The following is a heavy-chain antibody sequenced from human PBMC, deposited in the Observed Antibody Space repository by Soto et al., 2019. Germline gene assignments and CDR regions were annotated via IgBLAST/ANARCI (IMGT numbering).Heavy chain of an antibody. CDR1: GGSISSYY. V-gene: IGHV4-59*01. CDR2: IYYSGST. J-gene: IGHJ5*02. D-gene: IGHD1-26*01. CDR3: ARFEWEQQCFDP. Sequence: SETLSLTCTVSGGSISSYYWSWIRQPPGKGLEWIGYIYYSGSTNYNPSLKSRVTISVDTSKNQFSLKLSSVTAADTPVYYCARFEWEQQCFDPWDQGTLGTVSS.